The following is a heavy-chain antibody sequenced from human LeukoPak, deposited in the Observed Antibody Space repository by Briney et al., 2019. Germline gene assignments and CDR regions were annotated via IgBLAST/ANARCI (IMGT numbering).Heavy chain of an antibody. Sequence: SETLSLTCTVSGGSISSGGYYWSWIRQHPGKGLEWIGYIYYSGSTYYNPSLKSRVTISVDTSKNQFSLELSSVTAADTAVYYCARASQYYYDSSGYFDIWGQGTMVTVSS. V-gene: IGHV4-31*03. D-gene: IGHD3-22*01. J-gene: IGHJ3*02. CDR1: GGSISSGGYY. CDR3: ARASQYYYDSSGYFDI. CDR2: IYYSGST.